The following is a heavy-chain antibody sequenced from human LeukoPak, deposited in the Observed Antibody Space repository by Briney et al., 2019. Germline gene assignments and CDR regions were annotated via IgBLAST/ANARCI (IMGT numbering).Heavy chain of an antibody. CDR1: AYTFLFHY. Sequence: ASVRVTCKSSAYTFLFHYIHWVRHAPGQGLEWMGWIYPNSGGTRYAQKFQGRVTISRDTSVQTAYMELRRLRSDDTAVYYCARVVGYGDYPFDYWGQGTLVTVSS. D-gene: IGHD4-17*01. J-gene: IGHJ4*02. CDR3: ARVVGYGDYPFDY. V-gene: IGHV1-2*02. CDR2: IYPNSGGT.